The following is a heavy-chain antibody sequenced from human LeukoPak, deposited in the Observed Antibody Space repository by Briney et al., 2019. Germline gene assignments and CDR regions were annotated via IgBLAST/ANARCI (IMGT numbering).Heavy chain of an antibody. J-gene: IGHJ3*02. D-gene: IGHD1-26*01. CDR1: GYTFTSYY. CDR2: INPSGGST. Sequence: GASVKVSCKASGYTFTSYYMHWVRQAPGQGLEWMGIINPSGGSTSYAQKFQGRVTMTRDTSISTAYMELSRLRSDDTAMYYCARDLQSGGFDAFDIWGQGTMVTVSS. CDR3: ARDLQSGGFDAFDI. V-gene: IGHV1-46*01.